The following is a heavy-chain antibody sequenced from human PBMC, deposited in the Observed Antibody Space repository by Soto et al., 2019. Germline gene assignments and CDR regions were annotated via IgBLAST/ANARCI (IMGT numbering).Heavy chain of an antibody. CDR1: GFTFSSYG. V-gene: IGHV3-30*18. D-gene: IGHD4-17*01. CDR2: ISYDGSNK. CDR3: AKDVNDYGDPYVDY. Sequence: PGGSLRLSCAASGFTFSSYGMHWVRQAPGKGLEWVAVISYDGSNKYYADSVKGRFTISRDNSKNTLYLQMNSLRAEDTAVYYCAKDVNDYGDPYVDYWGQGTLVTVSS. J-gene: IGHJ4*02.